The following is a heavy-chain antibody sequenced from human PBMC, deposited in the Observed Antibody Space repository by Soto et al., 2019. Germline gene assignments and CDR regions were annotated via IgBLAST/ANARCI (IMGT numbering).Heavy chain of an antibody. D-gene: IGHD6-13*01. J-gene: IGHJ6*02. CDR2: IIAFSDIV. V-gene: IGHV1-69*12. CDR1: GGTFGIYA. Sequence: QVQLVQSGAEVKQTGSSVKVSCKASGGTFGIYAITWVRQAPGQGLEWMGGIIAFSDIVNYTQKLQGRVTITADESTNTAYMDLSSLRSEDTAVYYCPRSLYSSSWYHSGNSYYYYGMDVWGQGTTVTVSS. CDR3: PRSLYSSSWYHSGNSYYYYGMDV.